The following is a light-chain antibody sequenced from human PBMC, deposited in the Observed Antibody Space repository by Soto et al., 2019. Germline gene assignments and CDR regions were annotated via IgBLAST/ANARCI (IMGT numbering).Light chain of an antibody. J-gene: IGKJ1*01. CDR2: GAS. V-gene: IGKV3-20*01. CDR3: HHYITSLTT. Sequence: EIVVRQYPGTLSLSPGERATLSCGASQIVTSNYLAWYQQKPGQAPRLLIYGASRSATGIPDRCIGSGSGTEFPLTISRLEPEDFAVYYCHHYITSLTTFGQGIKGDI. CDR1: QIVTSNY.